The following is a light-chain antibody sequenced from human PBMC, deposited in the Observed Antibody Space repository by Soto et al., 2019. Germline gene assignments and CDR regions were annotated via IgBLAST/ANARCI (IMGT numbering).Light chain of an antibody. CDR3: CSYAGTSTYVL. CDR1: SSDVGSYNL. J-gene: IGLJ2*01. Sequence: QSPLTQPASVSGSPGQSITISCTGTSSDVGSYNLVSWYQHHPGKAPKLMIYEVSKRPSGVSDRFSGSKSGNTASLTISGLQAEDEADYYCCSYAGTSTYVLFGGGTKLTVL. CDR2: EVS. V-gene: IGLV2-23*02.